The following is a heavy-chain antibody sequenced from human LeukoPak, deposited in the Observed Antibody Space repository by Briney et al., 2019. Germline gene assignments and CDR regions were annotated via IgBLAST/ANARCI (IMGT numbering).Heavy chain of an antibody. CDR1: GYSFTRRY. CDR3: ARDLRHHSGIAVSPFDY. CDR2: INPSDDTT. D-gene: IGHD6-19*01. J-gene: IGHJ4*02. V-gene: IGHV1-46*01. Sequence: GASVKLSCKASGYSFTRRYLHWVRQAPGQGLEWMGIINPSDDTTTYAQKFQGRVTMTSDTSTSTVYMELSSLRSEDTAVYYCARDLRHHSGIAVSPFDYWGQGTLVTVSS.